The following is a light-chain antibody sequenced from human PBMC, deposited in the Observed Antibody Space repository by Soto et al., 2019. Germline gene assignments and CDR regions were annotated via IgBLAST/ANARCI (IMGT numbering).Light chain of an antibody. CDR1: SAHIGSKA. Sequence: QSVLTQPPSASGTPGQRVTISCSGSSAHIGSKAVNWYQQLPGTAPKVLIYSNNQRPSGVPDRFSGSQSGTSASLAISGLQSEDEADYYCAAWDDSLNGVVFGGGTKLTVL. CDR3: AAWDDSLNGVV. J-gene: IGLJ2*01. CDR2: SNN. V-gene: IGLV1-44*01.